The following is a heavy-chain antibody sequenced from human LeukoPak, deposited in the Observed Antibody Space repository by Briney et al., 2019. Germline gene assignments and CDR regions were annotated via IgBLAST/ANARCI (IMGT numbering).Heavy chain of an antibody. Sequence: GGSLRLSCAASGFIFRNYAMSWVRQAPGKGLEWVSAITGSGDTTYYADSVKGRFTVSRDNSKYTQYVEMNTLRAEDTAVYYCAKWGGYDILTGYYVSDFWGQGTLVTVSS. D-gene: IGHD3-9*01. CDR3: AKWGGYDILTGYYVSDF. CDR1: GFIFRNYA. V-gene: IGHV3-23*01. CDR2: ITGSGDTT. J-gene: IGHJ4*02.